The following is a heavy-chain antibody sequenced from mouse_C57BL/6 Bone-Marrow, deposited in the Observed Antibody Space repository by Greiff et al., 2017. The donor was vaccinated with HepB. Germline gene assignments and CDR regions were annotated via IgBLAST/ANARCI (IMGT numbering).Heavy chain of an antibody. V-gene: IGHV1-81*01. D-gene: IGHD1-3*01. J-gene: IGHJ2*01. Sequence: LQESGAELARPGASVKLSCKASGYTFTSYGISWVKQRTGQGLEWIGEIYPRSGNTYYNEKFKGKATLTADKSSSTAYMELRSLTSEDSAVYFCARRTRIYKWYFDYWGQGTTLTVSS. CDR1: GYTFTSYG. CDR2: IYPRSGNT. CDR3: ARRTRIYKWYFDY.